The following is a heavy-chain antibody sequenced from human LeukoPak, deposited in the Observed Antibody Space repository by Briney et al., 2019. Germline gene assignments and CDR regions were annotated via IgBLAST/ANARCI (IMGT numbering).Heavy chain of an antibody. CDR1: GFTFSSYS. CDR3: ARSDSSGWYYFDY. J-gene: IGHJ4*02. Sequence: GGSLSLSCAASGFTFSSYSMNWVRQAPGKGLEWVSSISSSSSYIYYADSVKGRFTISRDNAKNSLYLQMNSLRAEDTAVYYCARSDSSGWYYFDYWGQGTLVTVSS. CDR2: ISSSSSYI. D-gene: IGHD3-22*01. V-gene: IGHV3-21*01.